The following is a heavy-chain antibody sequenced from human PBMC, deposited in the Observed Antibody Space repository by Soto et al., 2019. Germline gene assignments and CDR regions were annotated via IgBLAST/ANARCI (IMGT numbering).Heavy chain of an antibody. J-gene: IGHJ4*02. CDR3: ASWKITMVRGGPFDY. D-gene: IGHD3-10*01. CDR2: IYYSGST. Sequence: QLQLQESGPGLVKPSETLSLTCTVSGGSISSSSYYWGWIRQPPGKGLEWIGSIYYSGSTYYNPSLKSRVTISVDTSKNQFSLKLSSVTAADTAVYYCASWKITMVRGGPFDYWGQGTLVTVSS. V-gene: IGHV4-39*01. CDR1: GGSISSSSYY.